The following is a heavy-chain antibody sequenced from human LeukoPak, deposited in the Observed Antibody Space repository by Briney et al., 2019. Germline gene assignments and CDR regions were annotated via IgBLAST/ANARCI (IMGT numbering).Heavy chain of an antibody. CDR3: ARDVYHFGLGYFDY. J-gene: IGHJ4*02. V-gene: IGHV4-39*02. CDR2: IYYSGST. CDR1: GGSISSSSYY. D-gene: IGHD3-3*02. Sequence: SETLSLTCTVSGGSISSSSYYWGWIRQPPGKGLEWIGSIYYSGSTYYNPSLKSRVTISVDTSKNQFSLKLGSVTAADTAVYYCARDVYHFGLGYFDYWGQGTLVTVSS.